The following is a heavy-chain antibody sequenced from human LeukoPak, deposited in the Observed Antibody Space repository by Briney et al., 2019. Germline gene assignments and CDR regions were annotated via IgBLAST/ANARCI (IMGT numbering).Heavy chain of an antibody. D-gene: IGHD3-10*01. V-gene: IGHV3-23*01. CDR1: GFTFSTYA. CDR3: AKRGATSTSPLDY. Sequence: GGSLRLSCAASGFTFSTYAMIWFRQAPGKGLEWVSSITDTGGDKYYADSVEGRFTISRDNSKNTLYLQMSSLRAGDTAVYYCAKRGATSTSPLDYWGQGALVTVSS. CDR2: ITDTGGDK. J-gene: IGHJ4*02.